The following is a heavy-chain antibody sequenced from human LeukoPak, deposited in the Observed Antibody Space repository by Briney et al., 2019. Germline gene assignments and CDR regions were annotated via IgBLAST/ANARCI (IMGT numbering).Heavy chain of an antibody. CDR3: ARVAGAGEYYFDY. D-gene: IGHD2/OR15-2a*01. J-gene: IGHJ4*02. V-gene: IGHV4-59*01. CDR2: IYYSGST. Sequence: KTSETLSLTCTVSGGSISSYYWSWIRQPPGKGLEWIGYIYYSGSTNYNPSLKSRVTISVDTSKNQFSLKLSSVTAADTAVYYCARVAGAGEYYFDYWGQGTLVTVSS. CDR1: GGSISSYY.